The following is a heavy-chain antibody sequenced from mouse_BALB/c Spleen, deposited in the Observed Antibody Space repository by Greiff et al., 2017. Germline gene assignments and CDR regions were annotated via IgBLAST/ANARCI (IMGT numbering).Heavy chain of an antibody. CDR1: GYAFTHYL. CDR2: INPGSGGT. Sequence: QVQLQQSGAELVRPGTSVKVSCKASGYAFTHYLIEWVRQRPGQGLEWIGVINPGSGGTNYNEKFKGKATLTADKSSSTAYMQLSSLTSDDSAVYFCARFAYWGQGTLVTVSA. J-gene: IGHJ3*01. CDR3: ARFAY. V-gene: IGHV1-54*01.